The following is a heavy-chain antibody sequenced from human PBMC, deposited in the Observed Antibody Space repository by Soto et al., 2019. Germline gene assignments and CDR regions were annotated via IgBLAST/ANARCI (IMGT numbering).Heavy chain of an antibody. J-gene: IGHJ6*02. D-gene: IGHD6-13*01. CDR1: GYTFTSYA. CDR3: ASSHQELKPCIAAAGSSYNYYYGMDV. V-gene: IGHV1-3*01. CDR2: INAGNGNT. Sequence: ASVKVSCKASGYTFTSYAMHWVRQAPGQRLEWMGWINAGNGNTKYSQKFQGRVTITRDTSASTAYMELSSLRSEDTAVYYCASSHQELKPCIAAAGSSYNYYYGMDVWGQGTTVTVSS.